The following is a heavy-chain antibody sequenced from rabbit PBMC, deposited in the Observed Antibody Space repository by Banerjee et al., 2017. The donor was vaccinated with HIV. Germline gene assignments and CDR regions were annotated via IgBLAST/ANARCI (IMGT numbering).Heavy chain of an antibody. D-gene: IGHD4-1*01. J-gene: IGHJ4*01. CDR3: VRHNSGLTL. CDR1: GFDFSSYG. Sequence: EQLVESGGGLVQPGGSLKLSCKASGFDFSSYGVSWARQAPGKGLEWIGYITYGGSAFYASWAKGRFTISRTSTTVDLKMTSLTAADTATYFCVRHNSGLTLWGPGTLVTVS. V-gene: IGHV1S21*01. CDR2: ITYGGSA.